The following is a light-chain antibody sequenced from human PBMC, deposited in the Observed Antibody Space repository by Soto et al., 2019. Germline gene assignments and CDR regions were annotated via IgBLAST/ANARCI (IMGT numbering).Light chain of an antibody. CDR2: SAS. CDR1: QSVSNNY. Sequence: EIVLTQSPGTLSLSPGERATLSCRASQSVSNNYLAWYQQKPGQAPRLLIYSASNRATGIPDRFSGSGSGKYFTLTISRLEPEDFAVYYCQQYGSSGTFGQGTKADIK. CDR3: QQYGSSGT. J-gene: IGKJ1*01. V-gene: IGKV3-20*01.